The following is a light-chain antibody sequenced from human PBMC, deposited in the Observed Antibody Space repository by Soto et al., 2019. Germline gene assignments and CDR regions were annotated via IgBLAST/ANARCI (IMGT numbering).Light chain of an antibody. J-gene: IGKJ4*01. CDR2: DAS. CDR1: QDISNR. Sequence: DIQMTQSPSSLSASVGDRVIITCQASQDISNRLNWYQQKPGRAPKLLIYDASNLETGVPSRFSGSGSGTDFTFTISSLQPQDIATYYCQQCDSLPLTFGGGTKVEIK. V-gene: IGKV1-33*01. CDR3: QQCDSLPLT.